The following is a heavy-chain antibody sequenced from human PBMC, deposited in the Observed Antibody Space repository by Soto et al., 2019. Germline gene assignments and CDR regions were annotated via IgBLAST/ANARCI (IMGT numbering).Heavy chain of an antibody. CDR3: AREARYCSSTTCPMFYYMDV. CDR2: IIPLLNSP. Sequence: QVQLVQSGAEVKKPGSSVKVSCKASGGTFGSYAITLARRAPGQGLEWLGGIIPLLNSPAYAQKFQARVVITADELTNTAYMELNSLRFDDTSVYYCAREARYCSSTTCPMFYYMDVWGQGTTVTVAS. CDR1: GGTFGSYA. J-gene: IGHJ6*03. D-gene: IGHD2-2*01. V-gene: IGHV1-69*01.